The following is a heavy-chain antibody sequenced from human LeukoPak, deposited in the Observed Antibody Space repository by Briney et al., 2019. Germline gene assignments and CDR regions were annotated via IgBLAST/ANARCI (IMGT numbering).Heavy chain of an antibody. CDR3: ARGLGATGWQYYFDS. Sequence: SETPSLTCTVSGGSISSYYWSWIRQPPGKGLEWIGYIYYSGSTNYSPSLKSRVTISVDTSKNQFSLKLSSVTAADTAVYYCARGLGATGWQYYFDSWGQGTLVTVSS. V-gene: IGHV4-59*01. D-gene: IGHD1-26*01. CDR2: IYYSGST. J-gene: IGHJ4*02. CDR1: GGSISSYY.